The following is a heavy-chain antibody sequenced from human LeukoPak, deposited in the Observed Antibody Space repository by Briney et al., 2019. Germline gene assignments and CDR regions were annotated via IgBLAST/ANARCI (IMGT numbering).Heavy chain of an antibody. Sequence: GGSLRLSCAASGFTFSTYALHWVRQAPGKGLEWVALIRYDGSNKYFADSVKGRFTISRDNSKNTLFLQMNSLRAEDTAVYYCARQGNGGNYYTSFDYWGQGTLVTVSS. CDR3: ARQGNGGNYYTSFDY. CDR2: IRYDGSNK. J-gene: IGHJ4*02. V-gene: IGHV3-30*02. D-gene: IGHD1-26*01. CDR1: GFTFSTYA.